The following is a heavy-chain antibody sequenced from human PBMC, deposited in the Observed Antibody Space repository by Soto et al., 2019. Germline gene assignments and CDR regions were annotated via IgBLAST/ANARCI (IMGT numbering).Heavy chain of an antibody. V-gene: IGHV1-18*04. J-gene: IGHJ6*02. CDR3: ARDSWGLAVPDFHYYAMDV. Sequence: QVQLVQSGAEVKKPGASVRVSCEASGYTFTRYGISWVGQAPGQGLEWMGWISVYSGSTNYAQKLQGRVTMTTDRSTRAVYMELRSLRSDDTAVYYCARDSWGLAVPDFHYYAMDVWGQGTTVTVS. CDR2: ISVYSGST. CDR1: GYTFTRYG. D-gene: IGHD6-19*01.